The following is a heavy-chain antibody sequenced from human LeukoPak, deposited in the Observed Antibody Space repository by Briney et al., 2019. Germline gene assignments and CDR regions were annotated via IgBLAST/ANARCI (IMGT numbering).Heavy chain of an antibody. D-gene: IGHD4-23*01. CDR1: GYSISSGYY. J-gene: IGHJ4*02. CDR3: ARPNYGGIPYYFDY. Sequence: KASETLSLTCTVSGYSISSGYYWSWIRPPPGKGLEWIGSIYHSGSTYYNPSLKSRVTISVDTSKNQFSLKLSSVTAADTAVYYCARPNYGGIPYYFDYWGQGTLVTVSS. V-gene: IGHV4-38-2*02. CDR2: IYHSGST.